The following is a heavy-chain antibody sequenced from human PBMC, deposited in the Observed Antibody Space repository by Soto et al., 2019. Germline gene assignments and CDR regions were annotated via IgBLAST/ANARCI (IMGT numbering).Heavy chain of an antibody. D-gene: IGHD4-4*01. Sequence: GGSLRLSCAASGFTFSSYAMSWVRQAPGKGLEWVSAISGSGGSTYYADSVKGRFTISRDNSKNTLYLQMNSLRAEDTAVYYCAKDHDYNYYYYYMDVWGKGTTVTVSS. CDR1: GFTFSSYA. CDR3: AKDHDYNYYYYYMDV. V-gene: IGHV3-23*01. J-gene: IGHJ6*03. CDR2: ISGSGGST.